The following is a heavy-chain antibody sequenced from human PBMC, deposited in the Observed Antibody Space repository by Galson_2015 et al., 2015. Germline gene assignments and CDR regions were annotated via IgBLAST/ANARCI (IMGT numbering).Heavy chain of an antibody. J-gene: IGHJ5*02. Sequence: SLRLSCAASGFTFSGSAMHWVRQASGKGLEWVGRIRSKANSYATAYAASVKGRFTISRDDSKNTAYLQMNSLKTEDTAVYYCTRQSITMVRGVIKDYNWFDPWGQGTLVTVSS. D-gene: IGHD3-10*01. CDR1: GFTFSGSA. CDR3: TRQSITMVRGVIKDYNWFDP. V-gene: IGHV3-73*01. CDR2: IRSKANSYAT.